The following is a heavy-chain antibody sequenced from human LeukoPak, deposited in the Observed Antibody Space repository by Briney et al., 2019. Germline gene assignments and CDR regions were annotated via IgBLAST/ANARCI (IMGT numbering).Heavy chain of an antibody. CDR2: ISSSNNYI. V-gene: IGHV3-21*06. CDR3: ARELISSSSVLLPDY. D-gene: IGHD6-6*01. CDR1: GFTFSSYA. J-gene: IGHJ4*02. Sequence: PGGSLRLSCAASGFTFSSYAMSWVRQAPGKGLEWVSAISSSNNYIFYADSVKGRFTISRDNAKNSLYLQMNSLRAEDTAVYYCARELISSSSVLLPDYWGQGTLVTVSS.